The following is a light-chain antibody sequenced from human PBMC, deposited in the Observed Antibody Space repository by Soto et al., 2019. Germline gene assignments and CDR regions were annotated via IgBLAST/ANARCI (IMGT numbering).Light chain of an antibody. J-gene: IGLJ1*01. CDR1: SSDVGGYNY. V-gene: IGLV2-14*01. CDR2: KVS. CDR3: TSPTPGSLYV. Sequence: QSALTQPASVSGSPGQSITIPCTATSSDVGGYNYVSWYQQYPGRVPKLLIYKVSNRPSGVSNRFSGSKSGNTASLTISGLQAEDEADYFCTSPTPGSLYVFGNGTKVTVL.